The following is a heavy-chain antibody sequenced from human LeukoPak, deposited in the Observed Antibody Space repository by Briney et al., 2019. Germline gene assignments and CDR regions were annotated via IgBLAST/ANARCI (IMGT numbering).Heavy chain of an antibody. CDR3: AMFYIAVAGQHDY. D-gene: IGHD6-19*01. CDR1: GFTLSTNA. Sequence: GGSLRLSCLTSGFTLSTNAMSWVRQAPGKGLEWVSGISGSGDSTYYADSVKGRFTISRDNSRNTLYLQMNSLRAEDTAIYYCAMFYIAVAGQHDYWGQGTLVTVSS. V-gene: IGHV3-23*01. J-gene: IGHJ4*02. CDR2: ISGSGDST.